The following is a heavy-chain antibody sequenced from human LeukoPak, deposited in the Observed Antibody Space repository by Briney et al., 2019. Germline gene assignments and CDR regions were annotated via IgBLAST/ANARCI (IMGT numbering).Heavy chain of an antibody. CDR3: ARHLINYDILIGYYRR. CDR1: GGSISSYY. J-gene: IGHJ4*02. V-gene: IGHV4-4*07. D-gene: IGHD3-9*01. Sequence: TETLSLTCTVSGGSISSYYWSWIRQPAGKGLEWIGRIYTSGSTNYNSSLKSRVTMSVDTSKNQFSLKLSSVTAADTAVYYCARHLINYDILIGYYRRWGQGTLVTVSS. CDR2: IYTSGST.